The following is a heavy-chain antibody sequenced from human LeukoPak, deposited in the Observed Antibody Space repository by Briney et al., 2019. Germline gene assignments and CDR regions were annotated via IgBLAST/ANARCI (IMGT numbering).Heavy chain of an antibody. Sequence: SETLSLTCTVSGGSISGYYWSWIRQPPGNGLEWIAYIHYSGTTTYNPSLKSRVTISVDTSKNQFSLKLNSVTAADTAVYYCARHRQWLGPFDYWGQGTLVTVSS. CDR1: GGSISGYY. J-gene: IGHJ4*02. V-gene: IGHV4-59*08. CDR3: ARHRQWLGPFDY. D-gene: IGHD6-19*01. CDR2: IHYSGTT.